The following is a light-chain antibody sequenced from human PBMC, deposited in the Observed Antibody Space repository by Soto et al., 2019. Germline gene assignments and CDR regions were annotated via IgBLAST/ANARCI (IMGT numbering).Light chain of an antibody. CDR3: QQYNHWPPLT. CDR1: QSVGRN. Sequence: EIVMTQSPATLSVSPGERATLSCRASQSVGRNLAWYQQKPGQAPRLLIYGASTRATGIPARFSGSVSGTEFTLNISSLQSEDFAIYSCQQYNHWPPLTFGGGTKVEIK. CDR2: GAS. J-gene: IGKJ4*01. V-gene: IGKV3-15*01.